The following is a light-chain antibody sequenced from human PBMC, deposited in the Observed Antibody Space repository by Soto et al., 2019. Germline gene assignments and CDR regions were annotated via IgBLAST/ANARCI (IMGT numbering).Light chain of an antibody. CDR1: QSLNSNF. CDR2: AAS. V-gene: IGKV3-20*01. J-gene: IGKJ2*01. Sequence: EIVLTQSPGTLSLSPGESATLSCRASQSLNSNFLAWYQQKPGQAPRLLVYAASSRATGIPDRFSGSASGTFFTLPISRLEPEDFAVYYCQQYDTSPPRYTFGQGTKLEIK. CDR3: QQYDTSPPRYT.